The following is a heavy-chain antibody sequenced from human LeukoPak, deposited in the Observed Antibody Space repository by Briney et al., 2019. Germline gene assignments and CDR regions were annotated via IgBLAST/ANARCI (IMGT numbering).Heavy chain of an antibody. CDR1: GDSVSSRSYY. V-gene: IGHV4-61*01. CDR2: IYHSGST. Sequence: TSETLSLTCTVSGDSVSSRSYYWSWIRQPPGTGLEWIGYIYHSGSTNYNPSLKSRVTISVDTSKNQFSLKLSSVTAADTAIYHCARVFNWFDPWGQGALVTVSS. J-gene: IGHJ5*02. CDR3: ARVFNWFDP.